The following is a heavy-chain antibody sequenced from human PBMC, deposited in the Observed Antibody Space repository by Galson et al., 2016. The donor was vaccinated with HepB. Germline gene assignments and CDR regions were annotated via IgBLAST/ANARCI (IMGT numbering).Heavy chain of an antibody. CDR2: IKQDGSEK. D-gene: IGHD6-19*01. CDR1: GFTFSMYW. Sequence: SLRLSCAASGFTFSMYWMSWVRQAPGKGLEWVANIKQDGSEKYYVDSVKGRFTISRDNAKNSLYLQMSSLRAEDTAVYYCARASRVAKEDVAGDHWGQGTLVTVSS. CDR3: ARASRVAKEDVAGDH. J-gene: IGHJ4*02. V-gene: IGHV3-7*03.